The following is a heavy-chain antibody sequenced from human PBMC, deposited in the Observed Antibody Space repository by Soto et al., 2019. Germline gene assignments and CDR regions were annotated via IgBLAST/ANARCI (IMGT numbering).Heavy chain of an antibody. CDR1: GGSISSYY. CDR3: ARGPRYGMDY. J-gene: IGHJ4*02. CDR2: IYYSGST. V-gene: IGHV4-59*01. D-gene: IGHD5-18*01. Sequence: SETLSLTCTVSGGSISSYYWSWIRQPPGKGLEWIGYIYYSGSTNYNPSLKSRVTISVDTSKNQFSLKLSSVTAADTAVYYCARGPRYGMDYWGQGTLVTVSS.